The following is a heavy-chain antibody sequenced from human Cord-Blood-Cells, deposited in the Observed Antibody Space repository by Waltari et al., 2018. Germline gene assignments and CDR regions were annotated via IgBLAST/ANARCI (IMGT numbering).Heavy chain of an antibody. Sequence: QVQLVQSGAEVKKPGASVKVACKAFGYTFTGSYLPWVRQAPGQGLEWMGWINPNSGGTNYAQKFQGRVTITSDTSISTAYMELSRLRSDDTAVYYCARDQRGSSDYWGQGTLVTVSS. CDR1: GYTFTGSY. CDR2: INPNSGGT. D-gene: IGHD3-10*01. J-gene: IGHJ4*02. V-gene: IGHV1-2*02. CDR3: ARDQRGSSDY.